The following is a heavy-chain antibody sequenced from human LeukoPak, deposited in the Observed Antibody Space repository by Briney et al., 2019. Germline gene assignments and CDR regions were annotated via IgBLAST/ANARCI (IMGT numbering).Heavy chain of an antibody. CDR3: ARDLRVAGTGDY. CDR1: GFTFRSYS. CDR2: ISSSSSTI. J-gene: IGHJ4*02. V-gene: IGHV3-48*01. Sequence: PGGSLRLSCAASGFTFRSYSMNWVRQAPGRGREGFSYISSSSSTIYYADPVKGRFTISRDNAKNSLYLQMNSLRAEDTAVYYCARDLRVAGTGDYWGQGTLVAVSS. D-gene: IGHD6-19*01.